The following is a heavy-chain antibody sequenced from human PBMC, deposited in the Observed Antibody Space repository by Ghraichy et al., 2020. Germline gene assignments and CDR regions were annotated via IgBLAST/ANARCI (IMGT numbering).Heavy chain of an antibody. CDR2: ISSSSSYI. CDR1: GFTFSSYS. D-gene: IGHD4-17*01. J-gene: IGHJ4*02. CDR3: ARLPLGDYGFDY. V-gene: IGHV3-21*01. Sequence: GGSLRLSCAASGFTFSSYSMNWVRQAPGKGLEWVSSISSSSSYIYYADSVKGRFTISRDNAKNSLYLQMNSLRAEDTAVYYCARLPLGDYGFDYWGQGTLVTVSS.